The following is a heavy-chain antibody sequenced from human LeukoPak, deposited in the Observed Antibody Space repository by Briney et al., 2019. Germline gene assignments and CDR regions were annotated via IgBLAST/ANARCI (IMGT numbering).Heavy chain of an antibody. CDR1: GGSIRSSYYY. V-gene: IGHV4-39*07. D-gene: IGHD6-13*01. CDR3: ARDRAAAEWYFDL. J-gene: IGHJ2*01. CDR2: IYDSGST. Sequence: SETLSLTCTVSGGSIRSSYYYWGWIRQPPGKGLEWIGSIYDSGSTYYNPSLKSRVTISVDTSKNQFSLKLNSVTAADTAVYYCARDRAAAEWYFDLWGRGTLVTVSS.